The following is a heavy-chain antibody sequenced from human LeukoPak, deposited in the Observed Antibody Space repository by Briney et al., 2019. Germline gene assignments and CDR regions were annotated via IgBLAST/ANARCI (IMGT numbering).Heavy chain of an antibody. J-gene: IGHJ2*01. CDR2: ISAYNGNT. Sequence: GASVKVSCKASGYTFTSYGISWVRQAPGQGLEWMGWISAYNGNTNYAQNLRGRVTLTTDTSTSTAYMELRSLRSDDTAVYYCARGWREREQWLHNNYWYFDLWGRGTLVTVSS. V-gene: IGHV1-18*01. D-gene: IGHD6-19*01. CDR3: ARGWREREQWLHNNYWYFDL. CDR1: GYTFTSYG.